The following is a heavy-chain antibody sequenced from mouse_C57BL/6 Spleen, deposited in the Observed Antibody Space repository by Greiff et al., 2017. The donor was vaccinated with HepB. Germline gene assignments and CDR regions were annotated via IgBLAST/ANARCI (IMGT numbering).Heavy chain of an antibody. CDR2: IYPGSGST. CDR1: GYTFTSYW. Sequence: QVQLQQPGAELVKPGASVKMSCKASGYTFTSYWITWVKQRPGQGLEWIGDIYPGSGSTNYNEKFKSKVTLDVDKSTSTVYMQLSSLTSEDSAVYYCAKKLLHFDDWGQGTTLTVSS. J-gene: IGHJ2*01. D-gene: IGHD2-12*01. V-gene: IGHV1-55*01. CDR3: AKKLLHFDD.